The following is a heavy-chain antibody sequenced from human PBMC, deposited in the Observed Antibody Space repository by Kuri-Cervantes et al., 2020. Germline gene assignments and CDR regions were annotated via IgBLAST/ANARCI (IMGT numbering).Heavy chain of an antibody. CDR1: GYTFTGYY. V-gene: IGHV1-2*02. D-gene: IGHD3-10*01. J-gene: IGHJ4*02. Sequence: ASVKVSCKASGYTFTGYYMHWVRQAPGQGLEWMGWINPNSGGTNYAQKFQGRVTMTRDTSINTAYMELSSLRSEDTAVYYCARVPRRSYYASSGSYHNDYWGQGTLVTVSS. CDR2: INPNSGGT. CDR3: ARVPRRSYYASSGSYHNDY.